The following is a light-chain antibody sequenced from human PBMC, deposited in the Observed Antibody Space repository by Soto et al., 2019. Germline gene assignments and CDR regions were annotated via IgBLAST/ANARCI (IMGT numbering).Light chain of an antibody. CDR1: QTLSTNS. CDR3: QQYGTYLWT. V-gene: IGKV3-20*01. CDR2: AAS. Sequence: EIVLTQSPGTLSLSPGERATLSCRASQTLSTNSLAWYQQRLGQTPRLLIYAASTRDTDIPDRFNGSGSGTDFALTISRLEPDDFATYYCQQYGTYLWTFGQGTRVEIK. J-gene: IGKJ1*01.